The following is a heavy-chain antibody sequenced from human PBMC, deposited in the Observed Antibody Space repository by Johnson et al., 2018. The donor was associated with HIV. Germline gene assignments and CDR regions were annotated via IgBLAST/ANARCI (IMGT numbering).Heavy chain of an antibody. D-gene: IGHD6-6*01. V-gene: IGHV3-74*02. CDR1: GFTFSSFR. CDR3: ARASVSSPRYSSSSDDAFDI. Sequence: VQLVESGGGLVQPGGSLRLSCAASGFTFSSFRMHWVRQVPGKGQVWASRINSDGSGITYADSVKGRFPISRDNSKNTLYLQMNSLRAEDTAVYYCARASVSSPRYSSSSDDAFDIWGQGTMVTVSS. J-gene: IGHJ3*02. CDR2: INSDGSGI.